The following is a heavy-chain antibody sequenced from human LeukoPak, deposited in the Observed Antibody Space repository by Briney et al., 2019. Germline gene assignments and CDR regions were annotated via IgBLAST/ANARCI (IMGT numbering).Heavy chain of an antibody. D-gene: IGHD3-3*01. J-gene: IGHJ4*02. Sequence: GESLKISCKGSGYSFTSYWIGWVRQMPGKGLEWMGIIYPGDSDTRCSPSFQGQVTISADKSISTAYLQWSSLKASDTAMYYCARRKRRYDFWSGYYAFDYWGQGTLVTVSS. CDR2: IYPGDSDT. CDR1: GYSFTSYW. V-gene: IGHV5-51*01. CDR3: ARRKRRYDFWSGYYAFDY.